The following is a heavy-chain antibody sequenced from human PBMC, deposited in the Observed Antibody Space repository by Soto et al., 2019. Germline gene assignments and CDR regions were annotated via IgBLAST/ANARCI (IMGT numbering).Heavy chain of an antibody. CDR2: VTASGGGT. Sequence: LSCAASGFIFNNYAMTWVRQAPGKGLEWVSTVTASGGGTFYANSVKGRFTISRDNSRNTLHLQMSSLRVEDTALYYCAKALVPALTAKFGYWGQGTLVTVSS. CDR3: AKALVPALTAKFGY. CDR1: GFIFNNYA. J-gene: IGHJ4*02. D-gene: IGHD2-2*01. V-gene: IGHV3-23*01.